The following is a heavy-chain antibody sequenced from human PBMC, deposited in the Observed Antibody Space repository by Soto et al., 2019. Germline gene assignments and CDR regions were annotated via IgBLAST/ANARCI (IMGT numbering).Heavy chain of an antibody. CDR1: GFTFSSYW. V-gene: IGHV3-74*01. CDR3: AKAGGSTVTTSP. J-gene: IGHJ4*02. D-gene: IGHD4-17*01. CDR2: INSDGSST. Sequence: EVQLVESGGGLVQPGGSLRLSCAASGFTFSSYWMHWVRQAPGKGLVWVSRINSDGSSTSYADSVKGRFTISRDNAKNTLYLQMNSLRVEDTAVYYCAKAGGSTVTTSPWGQGPLVTVSS.